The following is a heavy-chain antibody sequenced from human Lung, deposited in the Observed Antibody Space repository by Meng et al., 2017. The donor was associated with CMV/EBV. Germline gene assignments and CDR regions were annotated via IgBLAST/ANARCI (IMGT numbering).Heavy chain of an antibody. J-gene: IGHJ4*02. V-gene: IGHV3-48*03. CDR2: ISSSGSII. CDR3: ARDIAVAAADY. D-gene: IGHD6-13*01. CDR1: GFTFSSYE. Sequence: GESLKISCAASGFTFSSYEMNWVRQAPGKGLEWVSYISSSGSIIYYADSVKGRFTVSRDNAENSLYLQMNSLRAEDTAVNYCARDIAVAAADYWGQGTLVTVSS.